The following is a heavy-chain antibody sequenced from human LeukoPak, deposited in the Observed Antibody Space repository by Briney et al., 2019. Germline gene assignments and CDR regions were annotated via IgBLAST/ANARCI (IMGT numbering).Heavy chain of an antibody. Sequence: GGSLRLACAASGFAFSSYWMHWVRQDPGKGLVLVSRINTDGTTTVYADSVRGRFTISRDNAKNTLYLQMNSLRGEDTAVYYCARDGHGGSGSYWGQGTLVTVSS. CDR3: ARDGHGGSGSY. D-gene: IGHD2-15*01. J-gene: IGHJ4*02. V-gene: IGHV3-74*01. CDR1: GFAFSSYW. CDR2: INTDGTTT.